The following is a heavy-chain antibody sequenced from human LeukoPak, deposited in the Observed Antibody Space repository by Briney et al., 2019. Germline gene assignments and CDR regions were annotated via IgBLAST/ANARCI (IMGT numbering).Heavy chain of an antibody. J-gene: IGHJ4*02. V-gene: IGHV3-74*01. CDR3: GTVFDH. CDR2: IDIDGTGT. Sequence: PGGSLRLSCAASGFTSTNYWMHWVRQAPGKGLVWVSRIDIDGTGTSYADSVKGRFTISRDNAKNTVSLQMNSLKAEDTAVYYCGTVFDHWGPGILVTVSS. CDR1: GFTSTNYW.